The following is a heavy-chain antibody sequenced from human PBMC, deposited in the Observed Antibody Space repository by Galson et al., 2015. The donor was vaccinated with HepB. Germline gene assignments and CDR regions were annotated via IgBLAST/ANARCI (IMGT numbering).Heavy chain of an antibody. CDR2: MSYDGSNE. CDR1: GFVFSYYG. Sequence: SLRLSCAASGFVFSYYGMHWVRQAPGKGLEWVAVMSYDGSNEYYADSVKGRFTISRDNSKKTVYLQMNSLRLEDTAVYYCAKDRGNSIGSGADSFDLMGQGKNVTGSS. J-gene: IGHJ3*01. V-gene: IGHV3-30*18. D-gene: IGHD4-23*01. CDR3: AKDRGNSIGSGADSFDL.